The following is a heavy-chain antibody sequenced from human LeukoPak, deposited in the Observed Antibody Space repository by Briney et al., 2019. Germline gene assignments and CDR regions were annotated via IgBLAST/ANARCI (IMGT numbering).Heavy chain of an antibody. V-gene: IGHV4-59*01. J-gene: IGHJ4*02. CDR3: ARVADYDILTGYYDSYYFDY. CDR1: GGSISSYY. D-gene: IGHD3-9*01. Sequence: PSETLSLTCTVSGGSISSYYWSWIRQPPGKGLEWIGYIYYSGSTNYNPSLKSRVTISVDTSKNQFSLKLSSVTAADTAVYYCARVADYDILTGYYDSYYFDYWGQGTLVTVSS. CDR2: IYYSGST.